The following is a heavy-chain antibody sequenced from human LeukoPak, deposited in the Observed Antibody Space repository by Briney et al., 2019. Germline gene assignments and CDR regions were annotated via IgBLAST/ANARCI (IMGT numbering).Heavy chain of an antibody. J-gene: IGHJ6*02. Sequence: GGSLRLSCAASGFTFVDYAMRWVRQVPGKGLEWVSGMCWNGGSIGYADSVKGRFTISRDNAKNSLYLQMNRLRAEDTALYYCAKDRGQQVVLGYHYGMDVWGQGTTVTVSS. D-gene: IGHD6-13*01. CDR1: GFTFVDYA. CDR2: MCWNGGSI. CDR3: AKDRGQQVVLGYHYGMDV. V-gene: IGHV3-9*01.